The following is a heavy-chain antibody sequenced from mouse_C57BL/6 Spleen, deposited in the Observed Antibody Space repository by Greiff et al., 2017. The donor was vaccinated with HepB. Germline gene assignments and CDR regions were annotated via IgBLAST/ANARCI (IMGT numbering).Heavy chain of an antibody. CDR1: GYSFTDYN. CDR3: VSRGWYASSYYYAMDY. D-gene: IGHD2-1*01. V-gene: IGHV1-39*01. CDR2: INPNYGTT. Sequence: VQLKDSGPELVKPGASVKISCKASGYSFTDYNMNWVKQSNGKSLEWIGVINPNYGTTSYNQKFKGKATLTVDQSSSTAYMQLNSLPSEDSAVYYCVSRGWYASSYYYAMDYWGQGTSVTVSS. J-gene: IGHJ4*01.